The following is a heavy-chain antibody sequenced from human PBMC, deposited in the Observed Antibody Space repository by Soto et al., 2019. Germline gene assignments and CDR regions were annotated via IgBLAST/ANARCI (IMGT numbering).Heavy chain of an antibody. V-gene: IGHV4-59*01. CDR3: ARVWGYAFDY. CDR1: GGSISSYY. CDR2: IYYSGST. Sequence: SETLSLTCSVSGGSISSYYWSWIRQPPGKGLEWIGYIYYSGSTNYNPSLKSRVTISVDTSKNQFSLKLSSVTAADTAVYYCARVWGYAFDYWGQGTLVTVSS. D-gene: IGHD3-16*01. J-gene: IGHJ4*02.